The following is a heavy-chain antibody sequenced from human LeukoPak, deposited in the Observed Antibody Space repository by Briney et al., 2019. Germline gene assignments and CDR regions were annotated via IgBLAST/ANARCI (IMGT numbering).Heavy chain of an antibody. Sequence: GGSLTLPCVGSGFTFSSYWMTWVRQAPGKGLEWVANIKDDGSEKYSVDSVKGRSTISRDNAKNLLYLQMSSLRAEDTAVYYCARARTDYWGQGTLVTVSS. CDR1: GFTFSSYW. CDR2: IKDDGSEK. D-gene: IGHD1-14*01. J-gene: IGHJ4*02. CDR3: ARARTDY. V-gene: IGHV3-7*04.